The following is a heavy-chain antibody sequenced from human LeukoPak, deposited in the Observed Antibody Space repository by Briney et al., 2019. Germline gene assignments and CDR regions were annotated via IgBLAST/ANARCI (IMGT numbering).Heavy chain of an antibody. D-gene: IGHD4-17*01. Sequence: SETLSLTCAVYGGSFSGYYWSWIRQPPGKGLEWIGEINHSGSTNYNPSLKSRVTISVDTSKNQFSLKLSSVTAADTAVYYCARVPFSSYGDSYYGMDVWGQGTTVTVSS. J-gene: IGHJ6*02. CDR1: GGSFSGYY. V-gene: IGHV4-34*01. CDR2: INHSGST. CDR3: ARVPFSSYGDSYYGMDV.